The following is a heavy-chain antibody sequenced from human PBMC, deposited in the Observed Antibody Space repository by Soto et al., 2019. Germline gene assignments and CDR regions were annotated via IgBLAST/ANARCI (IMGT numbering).Heavy chain of an antibody. V-gene: IGHV1-69*06. CDR1: GGTFSSYA. D-gene: IGHD6-6*01. CDR3: ARAQAQEQLSSV. Sequence: GASVKVSCKASGGTFSSYAISWVRQAPGQGLEWMGGIIPIFGTANYAQKFQGRVTITADKSTSTAYMELSSLRSEDTAVYYCARAQAQEQLSSVWGQGTLVTVSS. CDR2: IIPIFGTA. J-gene: IGHJ4*02.